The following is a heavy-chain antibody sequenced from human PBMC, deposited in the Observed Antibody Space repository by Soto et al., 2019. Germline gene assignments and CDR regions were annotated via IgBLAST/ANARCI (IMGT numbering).Heavy chain of an antibody. J-gene: IGHJ4*02. CDR1: GGSISSYY. Sequence: SETLSLTCTVSGGSISSYYWSWIRQPPGKGLEWIGYIYYSGSTNFNPSLKSRVTISVDTSKNQFSLKLSSVTAADTAVYYCARRYGPGFDYWGQGTLVTVSS. CDR3: ARRYGPGFDY. D-gene: IGHD4-17*01. V-gene: IGHV4-59*08. CDR2: IYYSGST.